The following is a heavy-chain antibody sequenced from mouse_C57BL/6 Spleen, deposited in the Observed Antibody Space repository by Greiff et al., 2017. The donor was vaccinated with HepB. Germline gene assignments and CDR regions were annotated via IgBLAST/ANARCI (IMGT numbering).Heavy chain of an antibody. V-gene: IGHV1-54*01. J-gene: IGHJ2*01. Sequence: SGAELVRPGTSVKVSCKASGYAFTNYLIEWVKQRPGQGLEWIGVINPGSGGTNYNEKFKGKATLTADKSSSTAYMQLSSLTSKDSAVYFCARGYYDYGEYFGYWGQGTTLTVSS. D-gene: IGHD2-4*01. CDR1: GYAFTNYL. CDR2: INPGSGGT. CDR3: ARGYYDYGEYFGY.